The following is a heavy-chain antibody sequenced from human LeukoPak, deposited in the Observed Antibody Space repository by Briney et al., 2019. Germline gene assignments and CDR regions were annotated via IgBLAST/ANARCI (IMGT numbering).Heavy chain of an antibody. D-gene: IGHD3-3*01. Sequence: GSSVKVSCKASGGTFSSYAISWVRQAPGQGLEWMGGIIPIFGTANYAQKFQGRVTITTDESTSTAYIELSSLRSGDTAVYYCARVENYYYYYMDVWGKGTTVTVSS. CDR2: IIPIFGTA. CDR1: GGTFSSYA. CDR3: ARVENYYYYYMDV. V-gene: IGHV1-69*05. J-gene: IGHJ6*03.